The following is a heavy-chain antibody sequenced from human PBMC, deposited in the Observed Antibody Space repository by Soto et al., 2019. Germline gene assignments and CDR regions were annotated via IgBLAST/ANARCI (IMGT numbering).Heavy chain of an antibody. J-gene: IGHJ4*02. Sequence: ASVKVSCKASGYTFTGYYMHWVRQAPGQGLEWMGWINPNSGGTNYAQKFQGRVTMTRDTSISTAYMEPSRLRSDDTAVYYCARGPMGVRGVIIGEFDYWGQGTLVTVSS. CDR2: INPNSGGT. V-gene: IGHV1-2*02. CDR1: GYTFTGYY. D-gene: IGHD3-10*01. CDR3: ARGPMGVRGVIIGEFDY.